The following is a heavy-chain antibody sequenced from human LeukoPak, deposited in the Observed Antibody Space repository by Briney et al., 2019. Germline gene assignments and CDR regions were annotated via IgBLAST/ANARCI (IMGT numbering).Heavy chain of an antibody. J-gene: IGHJ6*02. Sequence: GGSLRLSCAASGFTFSSYWMHWVRQAPGKGLVWVSRINSDGSSTSYADSVKGRFTISRDNAKNTLYLQMNSLRAEDTAVYYCARVLRSGYDLDYYCYYGMDVWGQGTTVTVSS. CDR3: ARVLRSGYDLDYYCYYGMDV. V-gene: IGHV3-74*01. CDR2: INSDGSST. D-gene: IGHD5-12*01. CDR1: GFTFSSYW.